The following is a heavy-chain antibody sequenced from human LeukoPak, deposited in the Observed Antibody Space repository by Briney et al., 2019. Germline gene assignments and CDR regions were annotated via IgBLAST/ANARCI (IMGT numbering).Heavy chain of an antibody. V-gene: IGHV1-46*01. CDR2: INPSGGST. CDR3: ARVGSIAVAGTLRYNWFDP. J-gene: IGHJ5*02. D-gene: IGHD6-19*01. Sequence: ASVTVSCKASGYTFTSYYMHWVRQAPGQGLEWMGLINPSGGSTSYAQKFQGRVTMTRDTSTSTVYMELSSLRSEDTAVYYCARVGSIAVAGTLRYNWFDPWGQGTLVTGSS. CDR1: GYTFTSYY.